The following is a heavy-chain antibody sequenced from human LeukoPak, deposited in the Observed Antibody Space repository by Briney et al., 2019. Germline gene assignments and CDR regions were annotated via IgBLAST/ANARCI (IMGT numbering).Heavy chain of an antibody. J-gene: IGHJ3*02. V-gene: IGHV1-69*13. Sequence: ASVKVPCKASGGTFSSYAISWVRQAPGQGLEWMGGIIPIFGTANYAQKFQGRVTITADESTSTAYMELSSLRSEDTAVYYCARAIVVGEDAFDIWGQGTMVTVSS. D-gene: IGHD2-21*01. CDR2: IIPIFGTA. CDR1: GGTFSSYA. CDR3: ARAIVVGEDAFDI.